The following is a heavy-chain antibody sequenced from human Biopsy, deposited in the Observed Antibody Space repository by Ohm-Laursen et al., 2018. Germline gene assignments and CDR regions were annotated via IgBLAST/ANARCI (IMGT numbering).Heavy chain of an antibody. CDR3: ARGRTGG. CDR1: GFIFRVYW. V-gene: IGHV3-33*08. D-gene: IGHD1/OR15-1a*01. J-gene: IGHJ4*02. Sequence: SLTLSCSASGFIFRVYWLSWVCLAPGKGLEWVAVIWYDGTDKFYADSVKGRFTISRDNSKNTLYLQMNSLIAEDTAVYYCARGRTGGWGQGTLVTVSS. CDR2: IWYDGTDK.